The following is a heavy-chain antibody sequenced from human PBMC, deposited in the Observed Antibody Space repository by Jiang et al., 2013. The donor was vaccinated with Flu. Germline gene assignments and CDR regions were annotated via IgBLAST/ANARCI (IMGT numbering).Heavy chain of an antibody. CDR2: IGTAGDT. CDR1: GFTFSSYD. J-gene: IGHJ6*02. Sequence: VQLLESGGGLVQPGGSLRLSCAASGFTFSSYDMHWVRQATGKGLEWVSAIGTAGDTYYPGSVKGRFTISRENAKNSLYLQMNSLRAGDTAVYYCARTPSYYDIYDNVNYHGMDVWGQGTTVTVSS. CDR3: ARTPSYYDIYDNVNYHGMDV. D-gene: IGHD3-9*01. V-gene: IGHV3-13*01.